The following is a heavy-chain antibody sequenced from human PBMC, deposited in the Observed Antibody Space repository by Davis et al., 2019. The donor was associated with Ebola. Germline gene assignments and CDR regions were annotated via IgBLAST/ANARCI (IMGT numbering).Heavy chain of an antibody. J-gene: IGHJ6*02. V-gene: IGHV3-30*04. CDR1: GFTFSSYP. CDR3: AKTLSVHWEPIYYYYGMDV. D-gene: IGHD1-14*01. CDR2: MSYDGTKK. Sequence: PGGSLRLSCAASGFTFSSYPIHWVRQAPGKGLEWVAVMSYDGTKKHYADSVKGRFTISRDNSKNTLYLQMNSLRAEDTAVYYCAKTLSVHWEPIYYYYGMDVWGQGTTVTVSS.